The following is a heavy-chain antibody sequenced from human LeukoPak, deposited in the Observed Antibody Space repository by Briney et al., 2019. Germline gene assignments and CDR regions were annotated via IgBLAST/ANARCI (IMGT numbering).Heavy chain of an antibody. CDR3: AKDRCSSTSCYMGY. D-gene: IGHD2-2*01. CDR2: IGGSDAAT. J-gene: IGHJ4*02. Sequence: PGGSLRLSCAASGFTFSNYPMKWVRQAPGKGLEWVSTIGGSDAATHYADSVKGRFTISRDNSKNTLYLQMNSLRAEDTAVYYCAKDRCSSTSCYMGYWGQGTLVTVSS. CDR1: GFTFSNYP. V-gene: IGHV3-23*01.